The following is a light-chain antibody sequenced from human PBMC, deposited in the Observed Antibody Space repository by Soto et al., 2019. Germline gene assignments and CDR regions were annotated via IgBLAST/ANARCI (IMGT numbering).Light chain of an antibody. CDR1: ESITDF. Sequence: DIQITQSPPSLSASVGDRVTITCRASESITDFLNCYQLKPGKAPKLLIYSASNLQPGVPSRFSGSGFETDFTLTLSGLQHEDSATYYCQQNFSPFVTFGAGTKVEV. CDR2: SAS. V-gene: IGKV1-39*01. J-gene: IGKJ4*01. CDR3: QQNFSPFVT.